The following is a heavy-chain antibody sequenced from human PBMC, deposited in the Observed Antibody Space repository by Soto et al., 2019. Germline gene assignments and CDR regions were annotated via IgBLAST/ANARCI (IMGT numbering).Heavy chain of an antibody. J-gene: IGHJ5*02. V-gene: IGHV4-31*03. Sequence: QVQLQESGPGLVKPSQTLSLTCTVSGGSISSGGYYWSWIRQHPGKGLEWIGYIYYSGSTYYNPSLKSRDTISVDTSKQQFPLKLSSVTAADTAVYYCARRVVDPPWNWFGPWGQGTLVPVSS. D-gene: IGHD2-15*01. CDR1: GGSISSGGYY. CDR3: ARRVVDPPWNWFGP. CDR2: IYYSGST.